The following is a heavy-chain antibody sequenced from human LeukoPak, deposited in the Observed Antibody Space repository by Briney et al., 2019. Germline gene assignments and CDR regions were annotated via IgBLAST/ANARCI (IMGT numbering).Heavy chain of an antibody. V-gene: IGHV3-30*18. Sequence: GGSLRLSCAASGFTFSNDWMSWVRQAPGKGLEWVAVISYDGSNEYYADSVKGRFTVSRDNSKNTLYLQMNSLRAEDTAVFYCAKGQNVDTASLDYWGQGTLVTVSS. CDR1: GFTFSNDW. CDR2: ISYDGSNE. D-gene: IGHD5-18*01. J-gene: IGHJ4*02. CDR3: AKGQNVDTASLDY.